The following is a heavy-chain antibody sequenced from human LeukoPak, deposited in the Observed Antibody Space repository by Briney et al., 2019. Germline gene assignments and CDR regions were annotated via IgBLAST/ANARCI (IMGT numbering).Heavy chain of an antibody. CDR1: GGSISSSSYY. Sequence: ASETLSLTCTVSGGSISSSSYYWGCIRQPPGKGLECIGSIYYSGSTYYNPSLKSRVTISVDTSKNQFSLKLSSVTAADTAVYYCASLPSITMAYYFDYWGQGTLVTVSS. J-gene: IGHJ4*02. CDR2: IYYSGST. V-gene: IGHV4-39*07. D-gene: IGHD3-10*01. CDR3: ASLPSITMAYYFDY.